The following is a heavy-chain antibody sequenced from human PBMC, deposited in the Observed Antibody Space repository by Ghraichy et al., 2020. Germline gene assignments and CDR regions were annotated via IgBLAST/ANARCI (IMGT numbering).Heavy chain of an antibody. V-gene: IGHV3-7*03. CDR1: GFDFNRHW. CDR2: IIYDGGQK. J-gene: IGHJ4*02. Sequence: GGSLRLSCVASGFDFNRHWMSWVRQAPGKGLEWLANIIYDGGQKYDVDSVRGRFIISRDNGKNSLYLQMNSLRAEDTAVYYCVRVAWGGRDSGDYWGQGALVTVSS. D-gene: IGHD2-21*02. CDR3: VRVAWGGRDSGDY.